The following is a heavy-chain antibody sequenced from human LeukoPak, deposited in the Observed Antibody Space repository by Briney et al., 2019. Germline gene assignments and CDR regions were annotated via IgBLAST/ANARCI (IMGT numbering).Heavy chain of an antibody. V-gene: IGHV3-7*01. J-gene: IGHJ4*02. D-gene: IGHD3-10*01. CDR2: IKQDGSEK. Sequence: GGSLRLSCAASGFTFSSYSMNWVRQAPGKGLEWVANIKQDGSEKYYVDSVKGRFTTSRDNAKNSLYLQMNSLRAEDTAVYYCARDTGIWFGESYFDYWGQGTLVTVSS. CDR3: ARDTGIWFGESYFDY. CDR1: GFTFSSYS.